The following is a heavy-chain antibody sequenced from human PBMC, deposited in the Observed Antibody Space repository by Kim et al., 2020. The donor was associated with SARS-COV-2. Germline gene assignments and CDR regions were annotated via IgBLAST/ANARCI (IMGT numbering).Heavy chain of an antibody. J-gene: IGHJ6*02. CDR3: ARDRAVAPPYYYYYYGMDV. CDR1: GFTFSSYS. D-gene: IGHD6-19*01. V-gene: IGHV3-21*01. CDR2: ISSSSSYI. Sequence: GGSLRLSCAASGFTFSSYSMNWVRQAPGKGLEWVSSISSSSSYIYYADSVKGRFTISRDNAKNSLYLQMNSLGAEDTAVYYCARDRAVAPPYYYYYYGMDVWGHGTTVTVSS.